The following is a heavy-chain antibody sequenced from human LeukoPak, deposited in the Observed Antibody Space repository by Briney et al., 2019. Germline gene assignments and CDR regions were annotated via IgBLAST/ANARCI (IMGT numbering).Heavy chain of an antibody. CDR2: ISAYNGNT. D-gene: IGHD3-16*02. CDR1: GYTFTSYG. Sequence: ASVKVSCKASGYTFTSYGISWVRQAPGQGLEWMGWISAYNGNTNYAQKLQGRVTMTTDTSTSTAYMELRSLRSDDTAVYYCAMGLYDYVWGSYRYTFDYWGQGTLVTVSS. CDR3: AMGLYDYVWGSYRYTFDY. V-gene: IGHV1-18*01. J-gene: IGHJ4*02.